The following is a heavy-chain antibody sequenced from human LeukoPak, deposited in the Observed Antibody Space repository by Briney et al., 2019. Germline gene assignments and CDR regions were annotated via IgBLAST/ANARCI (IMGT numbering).Heavy chain of an antibody. V-gene: IGHV4-59*08. CDR3: ARHGVDTAMVSYFDY. J-gene: IGHJ4*02. CDR1: GGSISSYY. Sequence: SSETLSLTCTVSGGSISSYYWSWIRQPPGKGLEWIGYIYYSGSTNYNPSLKSRVTISVDTSKNQFSLKLSSVTAADTAVYYCARHGVDTAMVSYFDYWGQGTLATVSS. CDR2: IYYSGST. D-gene: IGHD5-18*01.